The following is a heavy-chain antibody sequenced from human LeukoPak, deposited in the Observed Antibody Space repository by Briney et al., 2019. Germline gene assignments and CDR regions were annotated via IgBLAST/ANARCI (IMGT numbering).Heavy chain of an antibody. D-gene: IGHD6-13*01. CDR3: ARESAAVTAYFFDY. V-gene: IGHV3-74*01. CDR2: IYNDGSTT. CDR1: GVVLGYRC. Sequence: SLRLSFAACGVVLGYRCMQWVRHVPGKGLVWVARIYNDGSTTNYADSVKGRFTISRDNAANTLFLQMNSLRADDTAVYYCARESAAVTAYFFDYWGQGTLVTVSS. J-gene: IGHJ4*02.